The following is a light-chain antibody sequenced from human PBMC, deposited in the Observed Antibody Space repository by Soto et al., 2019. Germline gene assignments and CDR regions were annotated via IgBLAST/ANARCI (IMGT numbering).Light chain of an antibody. CDR3: QQYGSSPRT. CDR2: GAS. V-gene: IGKV3-20*01. J-gene: IGKJ1*01. Sequence: IVLTQSPGTLSLSPGERATLSCRAGQSVSSSYLAWYQQKPGQAPRLLIYGASSRATGIPDRFSGSGSGTDFTLTIRRLEPEDFAVYYCQQYGSSPRTFGQGTKVDIK. CDR1: QSVSSSY.